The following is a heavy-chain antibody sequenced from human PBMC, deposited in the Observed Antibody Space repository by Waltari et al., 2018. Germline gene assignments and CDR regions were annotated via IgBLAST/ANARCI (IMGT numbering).Heavy chain of an antibody. CDR1: GGTFSSYA. CDR2: IIPIFGTA. V-gene: IGHV1-69*13. J-gene: IGHJ5*02. Sequence: QVQLVQSGAEVGKPGSSVKVSCKASGGTFSSYAISWVRQAPGQGLEWMGGIIPIFGTANYAQKFQGRVTITADESTSTAYMELSSLRSEDTAVYYCACPSPTYYDFWSGYSNWFDPWGQGTLVTVSS. D-gene: IGHD3-3*01. CDR3: ACPSPTYYDFWSGYSNWFDP.